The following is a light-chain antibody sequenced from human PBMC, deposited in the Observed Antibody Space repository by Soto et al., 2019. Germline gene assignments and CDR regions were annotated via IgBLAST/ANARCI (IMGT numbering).Light chain of an antibody. Sequence: ESVLRQSRATLSLSPGERATLSCRASQSVGSYLAWYQHKPGQAPRLLISDASNRATGIPARFIGSGSETDFTLPTSSLQHPDSAVSYCQQRSNWPSLTFGGGTKVDIK. CDR2: DAS. V-gene: IGKV3-11*01. J-gene: IGKJ4*01. CDR3: QQRSNWPSLT. CDR1: QSVGSY.